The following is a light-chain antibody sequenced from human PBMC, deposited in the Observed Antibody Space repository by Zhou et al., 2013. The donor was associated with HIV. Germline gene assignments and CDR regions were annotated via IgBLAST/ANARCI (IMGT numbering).Light chain of an antibody. V-gene: IGKV1-16*01. CDR2: GAS. CDR1: QVITN. CDR3: QQFKSYPPIT. Sequence: DIQMTQSPSSLSTVVGDRITITCRASQVITNLAWFQQKPGKPPKSLIYGASYLQPGVPSRFSGSGSGTEFSLTISTLQSEDFATYYCQQFKSYPPITFGQGTRVEIK. J-gene: IGKJ5*01.